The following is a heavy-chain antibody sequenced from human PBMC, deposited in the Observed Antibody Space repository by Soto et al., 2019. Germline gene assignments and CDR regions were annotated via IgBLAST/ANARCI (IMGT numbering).Heavy chain of an antibody. CDR1: GDSLSSGGHY. Sequence: SETLSLTCTVSGDSLSSGGHYWRWIRQHPGKGLEWIGHIYDSVNTYYSPSLRSRVTISADMSKNQFSLNLRSVTAADTAVYYCARVDHRGYFAILTDYWGQGTLVTVSS. V-gene: IGHV4-31*03. CDR3: ARVDHRGYFAILTDY. J-gene: IGHJ4*02. D-gene: IGHD3-9*01. CDR2: IYDSVNT.